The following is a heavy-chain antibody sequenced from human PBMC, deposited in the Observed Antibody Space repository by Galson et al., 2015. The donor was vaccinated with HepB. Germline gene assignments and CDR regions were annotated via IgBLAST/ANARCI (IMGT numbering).Heavy chain of an antibody. CDR1: GDSVSANSAA. J-gene: IGHJ6*02. Sequence: CAISGDSVSANSAAWNWIRQSPSRGFEWLGRTYYRPKWYYDDAESVKGRININPDTSRNQFSLQLSSVTPEDTALYYCAYGFDVWGPGTTVTVPS. CDR3: AYGFDV. V-gene: IGHV6-1*01. CDR2: TYYRPKWYY.